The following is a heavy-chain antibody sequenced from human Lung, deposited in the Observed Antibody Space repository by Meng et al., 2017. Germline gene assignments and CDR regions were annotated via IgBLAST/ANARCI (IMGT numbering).Heavy chain of an antibody. CDR3: ARNNYGDYYFDY. V-gene: IGHV3-30*01. J-gene: IGHJ4*02. D-gene: IGHD4-17*01. CDR1: GFTFSRNA. CDR2: ISYDGSNQ. Sequence: QVQLVEAGGGVVQPGRSLRLSCAASGFTFSRNAMHWVRQAPGKGLEWVAAISYDGSNQHYADSVKGRFTISRDNPENTLYLQMNSLRAEDTAVYYCARNNYGDYYFDYWGQGTLVTVSS.